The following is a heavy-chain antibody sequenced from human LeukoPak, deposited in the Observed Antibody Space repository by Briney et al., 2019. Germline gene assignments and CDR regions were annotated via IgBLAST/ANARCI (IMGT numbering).Heavy chain of an antibody. D-gene: IGHD3-3*01. CDR3: AKGLRSASHCNFDY. Sequence: GGSLRLSCAASGFAFSSYAMSWVRQAPGKGLEWVSTIRGGGDGTSYADSVKGRFTISRDNSKNTLYLQMDSLRAEDTAIYYCAKGLRSASHCNFDYWGQGTLVSVSS. J-gene: IGHJ4*02. V-gene: IGHV3-23*01. CDR1: GFAFSSYA. CDR2: IRGGGDGT.